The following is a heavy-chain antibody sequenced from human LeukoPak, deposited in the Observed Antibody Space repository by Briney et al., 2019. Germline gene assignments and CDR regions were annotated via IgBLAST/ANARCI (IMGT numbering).Heavy chain of an antibody. Sequence: ASVKVSCKASGGTVSSYAISWVRHAPGQGLEWLGGIIPIFGTANCAQKVQGRVTITTAESTSTAYLELRSLRSDDTAVYYCARFRTHSLYDDFWSGYYDAFDIWGRGTMVTVSS. CDR3: ARFRTHSLYDDFWSGYYDAFDI. D-gene: IGHD3-3*01. CDR2: IIPIFGTA. CDR1: GGTVSSYA. J-gene: IGHJ3*02. V-gene: IGHV1-69*05.